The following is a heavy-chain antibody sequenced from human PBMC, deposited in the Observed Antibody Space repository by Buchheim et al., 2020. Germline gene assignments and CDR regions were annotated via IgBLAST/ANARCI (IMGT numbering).Heavy chain of an antibody. CDR3: ARDWGDSGYDFPLDNYYYGMDV. Sequence: EVQLVESGGGLVKPGGSLRLSCAASGFTFSSYSMNWVRQAPGKGLEWVSSISSSSSYIYYADSVKGRFTISRDNAKNSLYLQMNSLRAEDTAVYYCARDWGDSGYDFPLDNYYYGMDVWSQGTT. CDR2: ISSSSSYI. J-gene: IGHJ6*02. V-gene: IGHV3-21*01. CDR1: GFTFSSYS. D-gene: IGHD5-12*01.